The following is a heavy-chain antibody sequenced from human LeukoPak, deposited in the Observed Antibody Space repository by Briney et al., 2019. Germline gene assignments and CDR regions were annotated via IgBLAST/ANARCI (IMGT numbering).Heavy chain of an antibody. CDR3: ARGPYDFWSGYYWAYYYYGMDV. V-gene: IGHV4-34*01. Sequence: SETLSLTCAVYGGSFSGYYWSWIRQPPGKGLEWIGEINHSGSTNYNPSLKSRVTISVDTSKNQFSLKLSSVTAADTAVYYCARGPYDFWSGYYWAYYYYGMDVWGQGTTVTVSS. D-gene: IGHD3-3*01. J-gene: IGHJ6*02. CDR1: GGSFSGYY. CDR2: INHSGST.